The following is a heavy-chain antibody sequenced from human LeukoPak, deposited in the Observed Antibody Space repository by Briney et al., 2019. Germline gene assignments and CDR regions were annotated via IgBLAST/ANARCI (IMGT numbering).Heavy chain of an antibody. CDR1: GGSISSYY. Sequence: SETLSLTCTVSGGSISSYYWSWIRQPPGKGLEWIGYIYYSGSTNYNPSLKSRVTISVVTSKNQFSLKLSSVTAADTAVYYCARGATGYFDYWGQGTLVTVSS. V-gene: IGHV4-59*01. J-gene: IGHJ4*02. D-gene: IGHD1-1*01. CDR3: ARGATGYFDY. CDR2: IYYSGST.